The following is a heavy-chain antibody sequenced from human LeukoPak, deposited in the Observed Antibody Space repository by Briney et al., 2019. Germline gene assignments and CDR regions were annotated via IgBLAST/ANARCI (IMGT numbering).Heavy chain of an antibody. V-gene: IGHV1-46*01. D-gene: IGHD3-10*01. CDR2: INPSGGST. CDR3: ARAPLWFGELFVWFDP. Sequence: GASVKVSCKASGYTFTSYYMHWVRQAPGQGLEWMGIINPSGGSTSYAQKFQGRVTMTRDMSTSTVYMELSSLGSEDTAVYYCARAPLWFGELFVWFDPWGQGTLVTVSS. CDR1: GYTFTSYY. J-gene: IGHJ5*02.